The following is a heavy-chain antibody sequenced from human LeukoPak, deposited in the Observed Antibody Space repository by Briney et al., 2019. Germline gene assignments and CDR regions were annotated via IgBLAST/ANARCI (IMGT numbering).Heavy chain of an antibody. CDR3: ARHDSRYSGSCHDY. CDR2: IYYTGST. Sequence: KPSETLSLTCTVSGGSISSSSYYWGWIRQPPGKGLEWIGSIYYTGSTWYNSSLKSRITISVDTSKNQFSLSLSSVTAADTAVYYCARHDSRYSGSCHDYWGQGTLVTVSS. D-gene: IGHD1-26*01. CDR1: GGSISSSSYY. J-gene: IGHJ4*02. V-gene: IGHV4-39*01.